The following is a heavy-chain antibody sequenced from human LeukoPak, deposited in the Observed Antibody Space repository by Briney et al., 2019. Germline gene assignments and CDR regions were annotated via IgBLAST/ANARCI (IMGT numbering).Heavy chain of an antibody. J-gene: IGHJ4*02. Sequence: GGSLRLSCAASGFTFSSYAMSWVRQAPGKGLEWVSAISGSGGSTYYADSVKGRFTISRDNSKNTLYLQMNSLRAEDTAVYYCAKVMRGEGAVAGTGGLNFDYWGQGTLVTVSS. CDR1: GFTFSSYA. CDR3: AKVMRGEGAVAGTGGLNFDY. CDR2: ISGSGGST. V-gene: IGHV3-23*01. D-gene: IGHD6-19*01.